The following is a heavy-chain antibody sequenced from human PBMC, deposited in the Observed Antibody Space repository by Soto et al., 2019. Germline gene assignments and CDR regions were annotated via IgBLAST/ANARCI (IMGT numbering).Heavy chain of an antibody. V-gene: IGHV3-7*03. CDR1: GFSFSSYW. Sequence: LRLSCAASGFSFSSYWMSWVRQAPGKGLQWVTNIKQDGSQKYYVDSVKGRFTIYRDNAKNSLYLQMNSLRAEDTAIYYCARPYCSGGSCYNWFDPWGQGTLVTVYS. D-gene: IGHD2-15*01. J-gene: IGHJ5*02. CDR3: ARPYCSGGSCYNWFDP. CDR2: IKQDGSQK.